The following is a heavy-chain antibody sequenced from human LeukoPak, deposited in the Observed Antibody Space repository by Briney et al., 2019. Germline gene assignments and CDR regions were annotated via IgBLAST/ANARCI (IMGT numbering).Heavy chain of an antibody. D-gene: IGHD2-8*01. J-gene: IGHJ4*02. CDR3: ARAGNGFGY. CDR1: GFSFSSSW. V-gene: IGHV3-7*01. CDR2: IKEDGSEK. Sequence: GGSLRLSCAASGFSFSSSWMSWVRPAPGKGLEWVANIKEDGSEKNYVDSVKGRFTISRDNAKSSLYVEMNSLRVEDTAVYYCARAGNGFGYWGQGALVTVSS.